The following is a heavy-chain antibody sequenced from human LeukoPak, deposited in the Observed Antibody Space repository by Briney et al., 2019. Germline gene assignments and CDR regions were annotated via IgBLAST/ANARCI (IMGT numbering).Heavy chain of an antibody. D-gene: IGHD6-19*01. J-gene: IGHJ3*02. CDR3: ARGKYNSGSWDAFDI. V-gene: IGHV3-21*01. Sequence: GGSLRLSCAAPGFTVSSNYMNWVRQAPGKGLEWVSSISTSSSYIYYVDSVKGRFTISRDNAKNSLYLQMNSLRAEDTAVFYCARGKYNSGSWDAFDIWGQGTMVTVSS. CDR1: GFTVSSNY. CDR2: ISTSSSYI.